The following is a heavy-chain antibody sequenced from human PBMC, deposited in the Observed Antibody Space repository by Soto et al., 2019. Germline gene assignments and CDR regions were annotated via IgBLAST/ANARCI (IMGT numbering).Heavy chain of an antibody. J-gene: IGHJ4*02. CDR2: ISYDGSNK. V-gene: IGHV3-30*18. CDR3: AKDLGYPYYFDY. Sequence: QVQLVESGGGVVQPGRSLRLSCAASGFTFSSYGMHWVRQAPGKGLEWVAVISYDGSNKFYADSVKGRFTISRDNSKNTLYLQMNSLRAEDTAVYYCAKDLGYPYYFDYWGQGTLVTVSS. D-gene: IGHD3-16*01. CDR1: GFTFSSYG.